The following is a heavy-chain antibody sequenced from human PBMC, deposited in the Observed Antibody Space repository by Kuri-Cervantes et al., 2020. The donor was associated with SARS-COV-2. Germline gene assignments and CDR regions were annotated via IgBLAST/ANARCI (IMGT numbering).Heavy chain of an antibody. CDR2: ISWNSGSI. CDR1: GFTFDDYA. CDR3: ARDGPLQGPGTAY. V-gene: IGHV3-9*01. D-gene: IGHD2-21*02. Sequence: SLKISCAASGFTFDDYAMHWVRQAPGKGLEWVSDISWNSGSIGYADSVKGRFTISRDNAKNSLYLQMNSLRAEDTAVYYCARDGPLQGPGTAYWGQGTLVTVSS. J-gene: IGHJ4*02.